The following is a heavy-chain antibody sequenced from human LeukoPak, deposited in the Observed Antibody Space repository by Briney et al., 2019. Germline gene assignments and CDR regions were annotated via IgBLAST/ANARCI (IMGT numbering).Heavy chain of an antibody. Sequence: ASVKVSCEASGYTFTSYGISWVRQAPGQGLEWMGWISAYNGNTNYAQKLQGRVTMTTDTSTSTAYMELRSLRSDDTAVYYCARDRARKGSYYYWGQGTLVTVSS. CDR1: GYTFTSYG. CDR3: ARDRARKGSYYY. D-gene: IGHD1-26*01. J-gene: IGHJ4*02. V-gene: IGHV1-18*01. CDR2: ISAYNGNT.